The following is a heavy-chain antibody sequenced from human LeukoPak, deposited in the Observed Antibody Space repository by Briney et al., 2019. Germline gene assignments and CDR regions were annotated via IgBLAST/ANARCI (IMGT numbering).Heavy chain of an antibody. V-gene: IGHV1-24*01. CDR3: ARGYCTNAVCSLGPTQA. Sequence: GASVKVSCNISGYTLTELSMHWVRQAPGKGLEWMGGFDPEYGKTIYAQIFQGRVTMTEDTSTDTAYMELSSLRSEDTAVYYCARGYCTNAVCSLGPTQAWGQGTLVTVSS. CDR1: GYTLTELS. CDR2: FDPEYGKT. J-gene: IGHJ4*02. D-gene: IGHD2-8*01.